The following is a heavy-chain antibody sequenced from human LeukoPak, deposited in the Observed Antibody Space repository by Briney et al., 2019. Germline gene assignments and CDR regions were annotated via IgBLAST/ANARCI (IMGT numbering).Heavy chain of an antibody. Sequence: ASVKVSCKASGGTFSSYAISWVRQAPGQGLEWMGGIIPIFGTANYAQKFQGRVTITTDESTSTAYMELSSLRSEDTAVYYCARAHDSSGYYSVRFDYWGQGTLVTVSS. J-gene: IGHJ4*02. V-gene: IGHV1-69*05. D-gene: IGHD3-22*01. CDR3: ARAHDSSGYYSVRFDY. CDR1: GGTFSSYA. CDR2: IIPIFGTA.